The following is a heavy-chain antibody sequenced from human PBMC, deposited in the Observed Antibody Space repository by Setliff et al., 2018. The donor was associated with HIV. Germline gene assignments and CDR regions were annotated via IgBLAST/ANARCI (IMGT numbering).Heavy chain of an antibody. CDR1: GASIRGHY. CDR3: ARCYYNFWSGYPLDYMDV. D-gene: IGHD3-3*01. V-gene: IGHV4-4*08. Sequence: SETLSLTCSVSGASIRGHYWSWIRQSPGKGLEWIGNIYTSGSTNYNPSLKSRVTMSVGTSKNQFSLKLSSVTAADTAVYYCARCYYNFWSGYPLDYMDVWGKGTTVTVSS. CDR2: IYTSGST. J-gene: IGHJ6*03.